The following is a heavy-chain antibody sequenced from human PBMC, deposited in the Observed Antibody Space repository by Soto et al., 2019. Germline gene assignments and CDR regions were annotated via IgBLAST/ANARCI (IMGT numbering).Heavy chain of an antibody. Sequence: QMQLVESGGGVVQAGRSLRLSCVASGFTFKNYGMHWVRQAPGRGLEWVAVVSSDGTDQYYADSVRGRFTISRDNSKNTMYVQLNSLRAEGTAVFYGAKFGRVEVTGAFDCWGHGTLVTVSS. D-gene: IGHD3-16*01. CDR1: GFTFKNYG. J-gene: IGHJ4*01. CDR2: VSSDGTDQ. CDR3: AKFGRVEVTGAFDC. V-gene: IGHV3-30*18.